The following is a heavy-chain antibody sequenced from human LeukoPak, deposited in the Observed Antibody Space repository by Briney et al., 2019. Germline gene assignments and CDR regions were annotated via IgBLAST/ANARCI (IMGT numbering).Heavy chain of an antibody. V-gene: IGHV5-51*01. Sequence: GESLKISCKVSGYSLTNNWIGWVRQVPGKGLEWMGIIYPGDSDTRYSPSFQGQVTISADKSISTAYLQWSSLKASDTAMYYCARRMRKGNSGLDYFDYWGQGTLVTVSS. CDR2: IYPGDSDT. J-gene: IGHJ4*02. CDR1: GYSLTNNW. D-gene: IGHD4-23*01. CDR3: ARRMRKGNSGLDYFDY.